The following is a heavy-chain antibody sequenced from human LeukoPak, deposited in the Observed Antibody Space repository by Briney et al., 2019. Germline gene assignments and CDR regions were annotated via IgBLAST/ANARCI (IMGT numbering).Heavy chain of an antibody. CDR1: GYTFTGYY. J-gene: IGHJ6*03. CDR2: INPNSGGT. D-gene: IGHD3-16*01. Sequence: ASAKVSCKASGYTFTGYYMHWVRQAPGQGLEWMGWINPNSGGTNYAQKFQGRVTMTRDTSISTAYMELSRLRSDDTAVYYCASLPQPLITFDMDVWGKGTTVTVSS. V-gene: IGHV1-2*02. CDR3: ASLPQPLITFDMDV.